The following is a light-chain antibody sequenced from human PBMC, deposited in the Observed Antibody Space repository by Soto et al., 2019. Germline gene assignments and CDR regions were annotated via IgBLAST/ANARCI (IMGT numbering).Light chain of an antibody. V-gene: IGKV1-5*03. J-gene: IGKJ1*01. Sequence: DIQMSQSPATLSASVGDTVTIACRASRSLTRWLAWYQQKPGKAPELMSYATSILQSGVPSRFSAGCAGTDFTLTISGLQHDDIATYYCQQYSTFWTFGQGTRVELK. CDR2: ATS. CDR3: QQYSTFWT. CDR1: RSLTRW.